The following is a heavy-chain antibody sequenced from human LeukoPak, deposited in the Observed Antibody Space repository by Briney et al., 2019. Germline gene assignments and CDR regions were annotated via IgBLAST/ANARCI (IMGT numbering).Heavy chain of an antibody. CDR1: GGSFSGYY. D-gene: IGHD4-17*01. J-gene: IGHJ6*02. CDR2: INHSGST. CDR3: ARDHYGDYRTVDYGMDV. Sequence: SETLSLTCAVYGGSFSGYYWSWIRQPPGKGLEWIGEINHSGSTNYNPSLKSRVTISVDTSKNQFSLKLSSVTAADTAVYYCARDHYGDYRTVDYGMDVWGQGTTVTVSS. V-gene: IGHV4-34*01.